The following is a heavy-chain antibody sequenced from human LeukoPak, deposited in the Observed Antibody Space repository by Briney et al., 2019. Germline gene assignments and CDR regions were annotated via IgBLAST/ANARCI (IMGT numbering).Heavy chain of an antibody. CDR1: RFSFSRYW. CDR3: ERVAVNWFDP. J-gene: IGHJ5*02. CDR2: IKQHGSKK. V-gene: IGHV3-7*02. D-gene: IGHD5-12*01. Sequence: GGPLRLFRLASRFSFSRYWMILVRQDPGKAMEWVANIKQHGSKKFYVDSVKGRFTITRDNAKNSLYQQMKSLRADDTAVYYCERVAVNWFDPWGQGTLVTVSS.